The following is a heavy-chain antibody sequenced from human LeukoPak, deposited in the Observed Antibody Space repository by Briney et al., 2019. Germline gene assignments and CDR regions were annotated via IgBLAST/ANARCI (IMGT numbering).Heavy chain of an antibody. J-gene: IGHJ3*02. CDR2: IKQDGSEK. CDR3: LCLGIAAAGDAFDI. CDR1: GFTFSSYW. D-gene: IGHD6-13*01. Sequence: GGSLRLSCAASGFTFSSYWMSWVRQAPGKGLEWVANIKQDGSEKYYVDSVKGRFTISRDNAKNSLYLQMNSLRAEDTALYYCLCLGIAAAGDAFDIWGQGTMVTVSS. V-gene: IGHV3-7*03.